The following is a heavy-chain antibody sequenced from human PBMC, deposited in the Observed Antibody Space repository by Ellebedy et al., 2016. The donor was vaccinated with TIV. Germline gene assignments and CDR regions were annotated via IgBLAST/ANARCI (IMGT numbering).Heavy chain of an antibody. CDR3: AREKDDRAFDI. Sequence: GESLKIFXAASGFTFSTYLMHWVRQAPGRGLESVAVISYDPDIQYYGDSVKGRFTISRDNFKNTVYLQMNSLGAEDTAVYYCAREKDDRAFDIWGQGTMVTVSS. V-gene: IGHV3-30-3*01. CDR2: ISYDPDIQ. D-gene: IGHD5-24*01. J-gene: IGHJ3*02. CDR1: GFTFSTYL.